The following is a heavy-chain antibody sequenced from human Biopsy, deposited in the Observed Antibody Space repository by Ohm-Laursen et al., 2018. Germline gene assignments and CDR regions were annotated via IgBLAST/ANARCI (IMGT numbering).Heavy chain of an antibody. Sequence: SETLSLTCAVSGDSVSSGSFYWTWIRQPPGQGLEYIGYIYDRGSTANYNPSLESRVTMSVDMPKNQFSLKLSPVNAADKAIYYCARGMRSSGWPYFDSWGQGTLVTVSS. CDR3: ARGMRSSGWPYFDS. CDR2: IYDRGSTA. CDR1: GDSVSSGSFY. J-gene: IGHJ4*02. D-gene: IGHD6-19*01. V-gene: IGHV4-61*01.